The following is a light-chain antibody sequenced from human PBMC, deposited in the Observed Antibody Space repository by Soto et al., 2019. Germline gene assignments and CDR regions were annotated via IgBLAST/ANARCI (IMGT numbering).Light chain of an antibody. CDR1: QSVSSSY. CDR2: GAS. J-gene: IGKJ2*01. Sequence: EIVLTQSPGTLSLSPGERATLSCRASQSVSSSYLAWYQQKPGQAPRLLIYGASSRATGIPDRFSGSGSGTDFTLTISRLEPEDFAVYSCQQYGSSPYTFGRGTKLEIK. V-gene: IGKV3-20*01. CDR3: QQYGSSPYT.